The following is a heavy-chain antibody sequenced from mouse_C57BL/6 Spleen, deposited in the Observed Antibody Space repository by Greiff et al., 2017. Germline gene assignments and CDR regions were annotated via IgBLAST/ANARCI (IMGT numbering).Heavy chain of an antibody. J-gene: IGHJ2*01. Sequence: VQLQQPGAELVKPGASVKMSCKASGYTFTSYWITWVKQRPGQGLEWIGDIYPGSGSTNYNEKFKSKATLTVDTSSSTAYMQLSSLTSEDSAVYYCAREEGLRRYFDYWGQGTTLTVSS. D-gene: IGHD2-4*01. V-gene: IGHV1-55*01. CDR3: AREEGLRRYFDY. CDR1: GYTFTSYW. CDR2: IYPGSGST.